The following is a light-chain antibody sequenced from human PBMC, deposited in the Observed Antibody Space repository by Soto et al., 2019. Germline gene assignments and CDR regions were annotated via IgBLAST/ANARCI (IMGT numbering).Light chain of an antibody. V-gene: IGLV2-8*01. Sequence: QSALTQPPSASGSPGQSVTISCAGTSSDVGGYDYVSWYKQHPGEAPKLIIYEVTKRPSGVPDRLSGSKSGNTAFLTVSGLQAEDEAVYYCSSYTGVNVVMFGGGTKVTVL. CDR2: EVT. CDR1: SSDVGGYDY. J-gene: IGLJ3*02. CDR3: SSYTGVNVVM.